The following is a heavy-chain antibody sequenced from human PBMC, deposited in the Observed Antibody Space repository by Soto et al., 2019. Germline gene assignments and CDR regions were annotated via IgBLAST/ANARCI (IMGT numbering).Heavy chain of an antibody. CDR3: AKNKEVGASGWGANFDS. V-gene: IGHV3-23*01. CDR1: GFTFSSYA. Sequence: EVQLLESGGGLVHPGGSLRLSCAASGFTFSSYAMSWVRQSPGKGLQWVSAISGSFGTTYYADSVKGRFTISRDNLKSTLDLQMNSLRAEDTAIYYCAKNKEVGASGWGANFDSWGQGALVIVSS. D-gene: IGHD1-26*01. J-gene: IGHJ4*02. CDR2: ISGSFGTT.